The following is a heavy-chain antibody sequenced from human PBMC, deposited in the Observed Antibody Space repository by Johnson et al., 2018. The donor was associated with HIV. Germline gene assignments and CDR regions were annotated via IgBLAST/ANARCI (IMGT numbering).Heavy chain of an antibody. V-gene: IGHV3-15*01. CDR1: GFTFTNDW. CDR2: IKRKTDGETT. J-gene: IGHJ3*02. CDR3: TRLYSSGWYGSAFDI. Sequence: VQLVESGGDLVKPGGSLRLSCAASGFTFTNDWMHWVRQAPGKGLEWVGRIKRKTDGETTDYTTPVKGRFTISRDDSKSIAYLQMNSLKTEDTAVYYCTRLYSSGWYGSAFDIWGQGTMVTVSS. D-gene: IGHD6-19*01.